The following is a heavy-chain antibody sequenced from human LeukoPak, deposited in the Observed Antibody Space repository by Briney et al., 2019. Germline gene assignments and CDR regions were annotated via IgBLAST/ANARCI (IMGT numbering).Heavy chain of an antibody. J-gene: IGHJ4*02. D-gene: IGHD3-10*01. Sequence: PGGSLRLSCAASGFTFSSYAMSWVRQAPGKGLEWVSAISGSGGSTYYADSVKGRFTISRDNSKNTLYLQMNSLRAEDTAVYYCAATYPLLWFGELQFDYWGQGTLVTVSS. CDR3: AATYPLLWFGELQFDY. V-gene: IGHV3-23*01. CDR1: GFTFSSYA. CDR2: ISGSGGST.